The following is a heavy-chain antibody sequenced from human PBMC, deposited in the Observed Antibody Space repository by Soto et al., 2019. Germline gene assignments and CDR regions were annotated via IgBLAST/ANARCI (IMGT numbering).Heavy chain of an antibody. V-gene: IGHV3-23*01. J-gene: IGHJ4*02. CDR1: GFTFSDFV. D-gene: IGHD1-26*01. CDR2: PSGSGSGT. CDR3: AEGRPGVGAAPDS. Sequence: PGGSRRLSCFASGFTFSDFVMPWIRQAPVKGVECVASPSGSGSGTYYADSVKGHFTISRDNSKNTLFLHMTNLKAGDTALYFCAEGRPGVGAAPDSWGQGTLVTVS.